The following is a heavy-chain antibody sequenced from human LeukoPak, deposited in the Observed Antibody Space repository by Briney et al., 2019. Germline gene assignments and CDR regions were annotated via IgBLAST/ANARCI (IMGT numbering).Heavy chain of an antibody. CDR2: IIPILGIA. D-gene: IGHD6-6*01. Sequence: ASVKVSCKVSGYTLTELSMHWVRQAPGKGLEWMGRIIPILGIANYAQKFQGRVTITADKSTSTAYMELSSLRSEDTAVYYCARVAARWLDYWGQGTLVTVSS. J-gene: IGHJ4*02. V-gene: IGHV1-69*02. CDR3: ARVAARWLDY. CDR1: GYTLTELS.